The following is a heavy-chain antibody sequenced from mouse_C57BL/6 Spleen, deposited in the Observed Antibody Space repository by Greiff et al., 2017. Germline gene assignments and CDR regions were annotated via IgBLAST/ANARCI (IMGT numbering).Heavy chain of an antibody. CDR1: GYTFTSYW. V-gene: IGHV1-59*01. J-gene: IGHJ4*01. CDR3: ARWLPSMDY. D-gene: IGHD2-2*01. CDR2: IDPSDSYT. Sequence: QVQLQQPGAELVRPGTSVKLSCKASGYTFTSYWMHWVKQRPGQGLEWIGVIDPSDSYTNYTQKFKGKATLTVDTSSSTAYMQLSSLTSEDSAVYYCARWLPSMDYWGQGTSVTVSA.